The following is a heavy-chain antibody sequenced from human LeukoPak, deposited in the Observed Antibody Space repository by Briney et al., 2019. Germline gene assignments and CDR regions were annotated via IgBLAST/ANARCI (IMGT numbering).Heavy chain of an antibody. CDR1: GGSISSYY. Sequence: SETLSLTCTVSGGSISSYYGSWIRQPAGKGLEWIGRIYTSGSTNYNPSLKSRVTMSVDTSKNQFSLKLSSVTAADTAVYYCARDRAVAGTFYYYYYMDVWGKGTTVTVSS. CDR3: ARDRAVAGTFYYYYYMDV. D-gene: IGHD6-19*01. V-gene: IGHV4-4*07. CDR2: IYTSGST. J-gene: IGHJ6*03.